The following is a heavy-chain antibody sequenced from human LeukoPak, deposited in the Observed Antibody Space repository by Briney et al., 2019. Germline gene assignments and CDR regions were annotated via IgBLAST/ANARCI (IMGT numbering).Heavy chain of an antibody. CDR2: INWNGGST. J-gene: IGHJ3*02. D-gene: IGHD3-10*01. CDR1: GFTFDDYG. CDR3: ARDGIYYGSGSYGRAFDI. Sequence: GGSLRLSCAASGFTFDDYGMSWVRQAPGKGLEWVSGINWNGGSTGYADSVRGRFTISRDNAKNSLYLQMNSLRAEDTALYHCARDGIYYGSGSYGRAFDIWGQGTMVTVSS. V-gene: IGHV3-20*01.